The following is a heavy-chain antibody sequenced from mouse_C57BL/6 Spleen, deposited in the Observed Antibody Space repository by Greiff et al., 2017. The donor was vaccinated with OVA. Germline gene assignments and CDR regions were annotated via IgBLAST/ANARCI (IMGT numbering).Heavy chain of an antibody. V-gene: IGHV1-82*01. CDR3: ARGGLTYGAMDD. D-gene: IGHD5-1*01. CDR2: IYPGDGDT. J-gene: IGHJ4*01. Sequence: QVQLQQSGPELVKPGASVKISCKASGYAFSSSWMNWVKQRPGKGLEWIGRIYPGDGDTNYNGKFKGKATLTADKSSSTAYMQLSSLTSEDSAVYFCARGGLTYGAMDDWGQGTSVTVSS. CDR1: GYAFSSSW.